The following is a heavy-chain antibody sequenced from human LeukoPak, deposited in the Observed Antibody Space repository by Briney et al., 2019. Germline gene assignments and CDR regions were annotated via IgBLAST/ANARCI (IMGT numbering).Heavy chain of an antibody. CDR3: ARGGNYYDSSGYFPVDY. CDR1: GFTFSDYW. CDR2: INTDGSTT. J-gene: IGHJ4*02. D-gene: IGHD3-22*01. Sequence: GGSLRLSCAASGFTFSDYWMHWVRQAPGKGLMGVSRINTDGSTTTYADSVKGRFTISRDNAKNTLYLQMNSLRAEDTAVYYCARGGNYYDSSGYFPVDYWGQGTLVTVSS. V-gene: IGHV3-74*01.